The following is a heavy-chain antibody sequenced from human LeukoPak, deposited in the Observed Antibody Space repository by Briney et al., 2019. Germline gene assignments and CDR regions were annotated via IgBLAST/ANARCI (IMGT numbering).Heavy chain of an antibody. J-gene: IGHJ6*03. CDR3: ARTSSGYSYGYPNYYYYYMDV. V-gene: IGHV3-21*01. CDR1: GFTFSSYS. Sequence: GGSLRLSCAASGFTFSSYSMNWVRQAPGKGLEWVSSISSSSSYIYYADSVKGRFTISRDNAKNSLYLQMNSLRAEDTAVYYCARTSSGYSYGYPNYYYYYMDVWGKGTTVTVSS. CDR2: ISSSSSYI. D-gene: IGHD5-18*01.